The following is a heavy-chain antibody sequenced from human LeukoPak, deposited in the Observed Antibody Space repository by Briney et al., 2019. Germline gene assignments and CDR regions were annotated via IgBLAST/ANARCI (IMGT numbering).Heavy chain of an antibody. CDR3: ARSGYAFGADAYDI. D-gene: IGHD3-16*01. CDR2: VYYSAST. CDR1: GDSMSRYY. V-gene: IGHV4-59*08. J-gene: IGHJ3*02. Sequence: PSETLSLTCTVSGDSMSRYYWGWIRQAPGKGLEWIGYVYYSASTQYNPSLNSRVTISVATSKKQFSLRLTSVTAADTAVYYCARSGYAFGADAYDIWGQGAMVAVPS.